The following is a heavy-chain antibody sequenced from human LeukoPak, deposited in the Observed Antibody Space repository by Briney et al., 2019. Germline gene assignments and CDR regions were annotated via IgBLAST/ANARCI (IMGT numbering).Heavy chain of an antibody. Sequence: PGGSLRLSCVASTLTFSRYWMHWVRQAPGKGLVWVSGINSDGTNTYYADSVKGRFTISRDNTKNTLYLQMNSLRTEDTAVYYCARDRAAFGVVQVVFWGQGTLVTVSS. J-gene: IGHJ4*02. D-gene: IGHD3-3*01. CDR3: ARDRAAFGVVQVVF. CDR2: INSDGTNT. V-gene: IGHV3-74*01. CDR1: TLTFSRYW.